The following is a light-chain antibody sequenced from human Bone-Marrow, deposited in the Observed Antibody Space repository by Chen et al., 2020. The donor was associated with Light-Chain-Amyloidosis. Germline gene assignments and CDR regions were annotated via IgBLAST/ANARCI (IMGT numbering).Light chain of an antibody. J-gene: IGKJ4*01. CDR1: QTISSNY. CDR2: GSS. Sequence: EIVLTQSPGTLSLSPGAGANLSCGASQTISSNYLTWYQQKFGQAPRLLIYGSSNRATGIPDRFTGSGSGTDFTLTINRLEPEDFAMYYCQQYGTSPLTFGGGTKVEIK. CDR3: QQYGTSPLT. V-gene: IGKV3-20*01.